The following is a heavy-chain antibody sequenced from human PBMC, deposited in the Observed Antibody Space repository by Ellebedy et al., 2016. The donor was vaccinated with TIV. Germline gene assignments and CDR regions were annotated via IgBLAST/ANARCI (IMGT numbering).Heavy chain of an antibody. CDR3: ARAHYGSGSYSHFDY. J-gene: IGHJ4*02. D-gene: IGHD3-10*01. CDR2: ISGSGGST. CDR1: GFTFSSYA. V-gene: IGHV3-23*01. Sequence: GESLKISCAASGFTFSSYAMSWVRQAPGKGLEWVSAISGSGGSTSYAQKLQGRVTMTRDTSTSTVYMELSSLRSEDTAVYYCARAHYGSGSYSHFDYWGQGTLVTVSS.